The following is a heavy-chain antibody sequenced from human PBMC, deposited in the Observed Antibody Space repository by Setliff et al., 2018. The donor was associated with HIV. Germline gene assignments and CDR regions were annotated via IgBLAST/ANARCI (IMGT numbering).Heavy chain of an antibody. D-gene: IGHD3-10*01. CDR2: IDLDGSEK. V-gene: IGHV3-7*03. CDR1: GFSFNNYW. CDR3: AKDTQTGYYDY. J-gene: IGHJ4*02. Sequence: GGSLRLSCVASGFSFNNYWMCWVRQAPGQGLEWVANIDLDGSEKNYVESVQGRFTISRDNSKNSLYLEMSSLTNEDTAFYYCAKDTQTGYYDYWGQGTLVTVSS.